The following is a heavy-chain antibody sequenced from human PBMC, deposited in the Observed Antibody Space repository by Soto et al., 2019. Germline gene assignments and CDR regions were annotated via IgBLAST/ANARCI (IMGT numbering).Heavy chain of an antibody. Sequence: SGPTLVNPTQTLTLTCTFSGFSLSTSGMCVSWIRQPPGKALEWLALIDWGDAKYYSTSLKTRLTISKDTSKNQVVLTMTNMDPVDTATYYCARSDSYGSGSYFNFDYWGQGTLVTVS. V-gene: IGHV2-70*01. CDR2: IDWGDAK. D-gene: IGHD3-10*01. CDR3: ARSDSYGSGSYFNFDY. J-gene: IGHJ4*02. CDR1: GFSLSTSGMC.